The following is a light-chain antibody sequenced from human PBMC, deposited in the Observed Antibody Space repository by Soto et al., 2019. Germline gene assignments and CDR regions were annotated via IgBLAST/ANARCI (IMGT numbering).Light chain of an antibody. CDR1: SGSIASYY. Sequence: NFLLTQPHSVSESPGKTVTISCTRSSGSIASYYVQWYQQRPGSAPTTVIYEDNQRPSGVPDRFSGSIDSSSNSASLTISGQKTEDEADYYCQSYDSSNHVVFGGGTKLTVL. CDR3: QSYDSSNHVV. CDR2: EDN. V-gene: IGLV6-57*04. J-gene: IGLJ2*01.